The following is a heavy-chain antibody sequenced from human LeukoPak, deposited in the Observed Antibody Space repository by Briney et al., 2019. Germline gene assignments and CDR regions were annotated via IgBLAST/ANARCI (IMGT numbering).Heavy chain of an antibody. V-gene: IGHV4-59*01. D-gene: IGHD3-22*01. CDR2: IYYTGST. Sequence: SETLSLTCTVSGGSMSFYYWNWIRQSPGKGLEWIGYIYYTGSTKYNPSLQSRVTISVDKSENQFSLNLYSVAAADTAVYYCARVGYYDSSGYLDYWGQGTQVTVSS. CDR1: GGSMSFYY. CDR3: ARVGYYDSSGYLDY. J-gene: IGHJ4*02.